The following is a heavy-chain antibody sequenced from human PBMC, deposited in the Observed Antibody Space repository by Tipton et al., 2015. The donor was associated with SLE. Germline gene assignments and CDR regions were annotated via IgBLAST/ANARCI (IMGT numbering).Heavy chain of an antibody. CDR1: GFIFDDYA. V-gene: IGHV3-9*01. Sequence: SLRLSCAASGFIFDDYAMHWVRQAPGKGLEWVSGINWNSGDIGYADSVKGRFTISRDNSKNTVYLHMNSLRADDTAIYYCASASWNYGFFDYWGQGTLVTVSS. J-gene: IGHJ4*02. D-gene: IGHD1-7*01. CDR2: INWNSGDI. CDR3: ASASWNYGFFDY.